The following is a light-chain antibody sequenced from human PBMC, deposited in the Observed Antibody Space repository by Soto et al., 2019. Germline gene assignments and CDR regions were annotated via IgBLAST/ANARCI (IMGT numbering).Light chain of an antibody. CDR3: AAWDDSLSGRV. V-gene: IGLV1-47*01. CDR2: RTN. J-gene: IGLJ1*01. Sequence: LTQPPSASGTPGQRVTISCSGSSSNIGSNYVYWYQHLPGTAPKLLIYRTNQRPSGVPDRFSGSRSGTSAFLAISGLRSEDEADYYCAAWDDSLSGRVFGTGTKVTVL. CDR1: SSNIGSNY.